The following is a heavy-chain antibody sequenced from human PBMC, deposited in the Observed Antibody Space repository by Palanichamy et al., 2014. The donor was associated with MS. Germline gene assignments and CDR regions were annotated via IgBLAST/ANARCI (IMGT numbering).Heavy chain of an antibody. Sequence: QVQLVESWGGVVQPGRSLRLSCAASGFAFSSYSMHWVRQAPGKGLEWMAVILYDGSNKYYADSVKGRFTISRDNSKNTLYPQMNSLRAEDTAVYYCARQYQLLWNDFDYWGQGTLVTVSS. CDR2: ILYDGSNK. V-gene: IGHV3-33*01. D-gene: IGHD2-2*01. CDR1: GFAFSSYS. J-gene: IGHJ4*02. CDR3: ARQYQLLWNDFDY.